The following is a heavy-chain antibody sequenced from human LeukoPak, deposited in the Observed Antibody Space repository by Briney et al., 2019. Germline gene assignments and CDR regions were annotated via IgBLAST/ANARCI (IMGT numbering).Heavy chain of an antibody. CDR3: AKDPGVLNYDFWRGYDFDY. V-gene: IGHV3-30*02. D-gene: IGHD3-3*01. CDR1: GFTFSSYG. CDR2: IRYDGSNK. J-gene: IGHJ4*02. Sequence: GGSLRLSCAASGFTFSSYGMHWVRQAPGKGLEWVALIRYDGSNKYYADSVKGRFTISRDNSKNTLYLQMNSLRAEDTAVYYCAKDPGVLNYDFWRGYDFDYWGQGTLVTVSS.